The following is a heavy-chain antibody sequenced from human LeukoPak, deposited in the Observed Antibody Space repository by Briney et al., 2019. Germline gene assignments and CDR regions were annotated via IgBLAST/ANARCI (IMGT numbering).Heavy chain of an antibody. J-gene: IGHJ3*01. D-gene: IGHD3-16*01. CDR1: GFTFSSYW. CDR2: INTDGSST. V-gene: IGHV3-74*01. CDR3: TKGGGKPLALWAMDL. Sequence: GGSLRLSCAASGFTFSSYWMHWVRQAPGKGLVWVSRINTDGSSTSYADSVKGRFTISRDNAKNTLYLQMNSLRAEDTAIYYCTKGGGKPLALWAMDLWGQGTMVTVSS.